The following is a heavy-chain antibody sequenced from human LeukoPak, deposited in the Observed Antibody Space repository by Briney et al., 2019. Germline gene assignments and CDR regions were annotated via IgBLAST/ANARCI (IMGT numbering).Heavy chain of an antibody. CDR1: VLTFSSYA. Sequence: GGSLRLACAASVLTFSSYAMAWVRQAPGKGLEWVSGINWNGGNTGSADSVKGRFTISRDNAKNSLYLQMNSLRAEDTALYYCAATYSGNWEFDYWGQGTLVTVSS. V-gene: IGHV3-20*04. CDR3: AATYSGNWEFDY. D-gene: IGHD1-26*01. CDR2: INWNGGNT. J-gene: IGHJ4*02.